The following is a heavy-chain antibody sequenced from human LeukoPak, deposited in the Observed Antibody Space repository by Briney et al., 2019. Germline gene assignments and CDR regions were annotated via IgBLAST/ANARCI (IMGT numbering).Heavy chain of an antibody. D-gene: IGHD5/OR15-5a*01. V-gene: IGHV1-69*06. Sequence: ASVKVSCKASGGTFSNYAISWVRQAPGQGLEWMGGIIPIFGTANYAQKFRGRVTITADKSTRTAYMELSSLRSEDTAVYYCARSLKEIYHYYMDVWGKGTTVTISS. CDR2: IIPIFGTA. CDR1: GGTFSNYA. CDR3: ARSLKEIYHYYMDV. J-gene: IGHJ6*04.